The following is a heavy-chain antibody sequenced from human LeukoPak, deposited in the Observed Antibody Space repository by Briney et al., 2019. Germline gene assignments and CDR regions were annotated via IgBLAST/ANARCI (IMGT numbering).Heavy chain of an antibody. CDR1: GYTLTELS. CDR2: FDPEDGET. CDR3: ATTIVVVVAATRTDAFDI. D-gene: IGHD2-15*01. Sequence: ASVKVSCKVSGYTLTELSMHWVRQAPGKGLEWMGGFDPEDGETIYAQKFQGRVTMTEDTPTDTAYMELSSLRSEDTAVYYCATTIVVVVAATRTDAFDIWGQGTMVTVSS. J-gene: IGHJ3*02. V-gene: IGHV1-24*01.